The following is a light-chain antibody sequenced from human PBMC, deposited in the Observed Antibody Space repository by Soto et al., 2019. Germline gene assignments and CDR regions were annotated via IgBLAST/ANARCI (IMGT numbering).Light chain of an antibody. CDR1: QGISSY. V-gene: IGKV1-9*01. Sequence: DIQLTQSPSFLSASVGDRVTITCRASQGISSYLACYQQKPGKAPKLLIYAASTLQSGVPSRISDSGSGTDFTLPISCLQPEDFATDCCQQLSSYPRTFGGGAKVKI. J-gene: IGKJ4*01. CDR2: AAS. CDR3: QQLSSYPRT.